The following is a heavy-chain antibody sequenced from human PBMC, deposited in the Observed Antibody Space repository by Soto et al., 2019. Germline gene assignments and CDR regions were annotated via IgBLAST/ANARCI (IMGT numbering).Heavy chain of an antibody. Sequence: ETLSLTCTVSGGSVSSGSYYWSWIRQPPGKGLEWIGYIYYSGSTNYNPSLKSRVTISVDTSKNQFSLKLSSVTAADTAVYYCARDRVDTAMAYFNYWGQGTLVTVSS. CDR2: IYYSGST. J-gene: IGHJ4*02. D-gene: IGHD5-18*01. CDR1: GGSVSSGSYY. CDR3: ARDRVDTAMAYFNY. V-gene: IGHV4-61*01.